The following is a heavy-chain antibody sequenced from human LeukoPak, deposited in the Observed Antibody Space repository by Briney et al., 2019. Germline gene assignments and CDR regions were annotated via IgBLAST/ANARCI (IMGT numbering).Heavy chain of an antibody. Sequence: PSETLSLTCTVSGGSISSYYWTWIRQPPGEGLEWIGYVYYSGSTNYNPSLKSRVTISVDTSKNQFSLNLTSVTAADAAVYYCARAAYIGTTYYYYYMDVWGKGTTVTVSS. CDR1: GGSISSYY. V-gene: IGHV4-59*01. CDR2: VYYSGST. J-gene: IGHJ6*03. CDR3: ARAAYIGTTYYYYYMDV. D-gene: IGHD1-26*01.